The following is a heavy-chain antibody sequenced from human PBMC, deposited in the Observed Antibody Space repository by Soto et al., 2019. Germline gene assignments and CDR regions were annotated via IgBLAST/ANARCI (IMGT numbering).Heavy chain of an antibody. V-gene: IGHV3-23*01. CDR2: ISGSGGST. CDR1: GFDFSKAW. CDR3: ARDNLVGKTRITMVRGVYWYFDL. Sequence: GGSLRLSCAASGFDFSKAWMSWVRQAPGKGLEWVSAISGSGGSTYYADSVKGRFTISRDNAKNSLYLQMNSLRAEDTAVYYCARDNLVGKTRITMVRGVYWYFDLWGRGTLVTV. D-gene: IGHD3-10*01. J-gene: IGHJ2*01.